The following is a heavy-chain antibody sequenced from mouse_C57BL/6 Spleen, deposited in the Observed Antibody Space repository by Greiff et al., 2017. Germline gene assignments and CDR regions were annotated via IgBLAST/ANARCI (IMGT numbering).Heavy chain of an antibody. CDR2: INSDGGNT. J-gene: IGHJ1*03. CDR3: ARQSSSWWYFDV. V-gene: IGHV5-2*01. Sequence: EVQLVESGGGLVQPGASLKLSCASYEFEFPSHDMSWVRQTPEKRLELVAAINSDGGNTYYPYTMQGRFTISRDNTTNTLYLQMSSLKSNDTALYYCARQSSSWWYFDVWGTGTTLTVSS. D-gene: IGHD1-1*01. CDR1: EFEFPSHD.